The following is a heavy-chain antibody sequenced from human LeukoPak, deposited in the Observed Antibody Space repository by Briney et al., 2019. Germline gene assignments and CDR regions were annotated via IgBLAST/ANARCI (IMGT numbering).Heavy chain of an antibody. D-gene: IGHD3-16*01. CDR1: GFTSSSYA. V-gene: IGHV3-23*01. Sequence: GSLRLSCAASGFTSSSYAMSWVRQAPGKGLEWVSAISGSGGSTYYADSVKGRFTISRDNFKNTLYLQMNSLRAEDTAVYYCAKDVTGRIMITFGGAHYWGQGTLVTVSS. J-gene: IGHJ4*02. CDR2: ISGSGGST. CDR3: AKDVTGRIMITFGGAHY.